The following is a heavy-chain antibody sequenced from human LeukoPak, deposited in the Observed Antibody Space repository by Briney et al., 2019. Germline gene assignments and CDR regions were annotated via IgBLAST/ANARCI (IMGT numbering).Heavy chain of an antibody. CDR3: ARAVDTAMVDFDY. Sequence: GSSVKVSCKTSGGTFSSYPISWVRQAPGQGLEWMGRIIPIFDIVNYAENFQGRVTITADKSTSTAYMELSSLRSDDTAVYYCARAVDTAMVDFDYWGQGTLVTVFS. V-gene: IGHV1-69*02. CDR1: GGTFSSYP. D-gene: IGHD5-18*01. J-gene: IGHJ4*02. CDR2: IIPIFDIV.